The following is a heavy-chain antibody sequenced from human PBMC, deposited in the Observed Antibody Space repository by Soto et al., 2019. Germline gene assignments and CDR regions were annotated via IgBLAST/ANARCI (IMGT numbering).Heavy chain of an antibody. CDR2: IIPIFGTA. J-gene: IGHJ6*02. V-gene: IGHV1-69*13. Sequence: SVKVSCKASGGTFSSYAISWVRQAPGQGLEWMGGIIPIFGTANYAQKFQGRVTITADESTSTAYMELSSLRSEDTAVYYCARWDGSGSSDLIYYYYYGMDVWGQGTTVTVSS. D-gene: IGHD3-10*01. CDR3: ARWDGSGSSDLIYYYYYGMDV. CDR1: GGTFSSYA.